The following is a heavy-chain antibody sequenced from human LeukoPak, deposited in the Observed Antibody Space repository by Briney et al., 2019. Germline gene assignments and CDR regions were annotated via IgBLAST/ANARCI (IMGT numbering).Heavy chain of an antibody. D-gene: IGHD2-2*01. Sequence: ASVKVSCKASGYTFTSYGISWVRQAPGQGLEWMGWISAYNGNTNYAQKLQGRVTMTTDTSTSAAYMELRSLRSDDTAVYYCARVSVVPAAGLFDPWGQGTLVTVSS. CDR3: ARVSVVPAAGLFDP. J-gene: IGHJ5*02. CDR1: GYTFTSYG. V-gene: IGHV1-18*01. CDR2: ISAYNGNT.